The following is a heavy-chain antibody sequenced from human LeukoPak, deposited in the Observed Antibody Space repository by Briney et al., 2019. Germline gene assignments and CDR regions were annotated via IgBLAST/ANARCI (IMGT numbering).Heavy chain of an antibody. J-gene: IGHJ4*02. CDR2: IYTSGST. V-gene: IGHV4-61*02. D-gene: IGHD6-19*01. Sequence: SETLSLTCTVSGGSISSGSYYWSWIRQPAGKGREWIGRIYTSGSTNYNPSLRSRVTVSIDTSKNQFSLKLSSVTAADTAVYYCARENSSGCVIYWGQGTLVTVSS. CDR1: GGSISSGSYY. CDR3: ARENSSGCVIY.